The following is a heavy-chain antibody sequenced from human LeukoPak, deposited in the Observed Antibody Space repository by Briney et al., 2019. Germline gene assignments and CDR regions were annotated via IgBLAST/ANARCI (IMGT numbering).Heavy chain of an antibody. Sequence: SETLSLTCSVSGGSISSGSDYWSWIRQPAGKGLEWIGRIYNTGGTNYNPSLKSRVTISLDTSKNQFSLKLTSVTAADTAVYYCARHLKGDEYYYDSSGYYSFDYWGQGTLVTVSS. V-gene: IGHV4-61*02. J-gene: IGHJ4*02. CDR2: IYNTGGT. D-gene: IGHD3-22*01. CDR1: GGSISSGSDY. CDR3: ARHLKGDEYYYDSSGYYSFDY.